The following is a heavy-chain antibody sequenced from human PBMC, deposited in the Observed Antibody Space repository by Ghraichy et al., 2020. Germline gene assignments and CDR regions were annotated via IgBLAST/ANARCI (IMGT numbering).Heavy chain of an antibody. CDR3: ARAPAGGSNWWFDP. J-gene: IGHJ5*02. V-gene: IGHV3-74*01. Sequence: GESLNISCVASEFTFSNYWMHWVRQAPGKGLVWVSRINGDGTITGYADSVKGRFTISRDNAKNTLYMEMNSLRAEDTAIYYCARAPAGGSNWWFDPWGQGTLVTISS. CDR1: EFTFSNYW. CDR2: INGDGTIT. D-gene: IGHD1-26*01.